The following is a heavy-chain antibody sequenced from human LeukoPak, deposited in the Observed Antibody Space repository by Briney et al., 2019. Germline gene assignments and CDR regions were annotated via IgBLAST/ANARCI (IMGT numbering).Heavy chain of an antibody. CDR1: GFTFSIYS. D-gene: IGHD3-22*01. CDR3: ARDLAYYYDRNYD. J-gene: IGHJ4*02. Sequence: PGGSLRLSFAASGFTFSIYSMNWVRQAPGKGLEWVSSIDSSSYNIYYADSVKGRFTISRDNAQSSVFLQMNSLRAEDTAVYYCARDLAYYYDRNYDWGQGTLVTVSS. V-gene: IGHV3-21*01. CDR2: IDSSSYNI.